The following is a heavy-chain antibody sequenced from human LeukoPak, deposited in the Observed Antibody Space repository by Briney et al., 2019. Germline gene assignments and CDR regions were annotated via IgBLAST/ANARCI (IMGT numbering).Heavy chain of an antibody. CDR3: ARLLIQYYDFWSGYLDY. J-gene: IGHJ4*02. V-gene: IGHV1-18*01. CDR1: GYTFTSYG. Sequence: GASVKVSCKASGYTFTSYGISWVRQAPGQGLEWMGWISAYNGNTNYAQKLQGRVTMTTDTSTSTAYMELRSLRSDDTAVYYRARLLIQYYDFWSGYLDYWGQGTLVTVSS. D-gene: IGHD3-3*01. CDR2: ISAYNGNT.